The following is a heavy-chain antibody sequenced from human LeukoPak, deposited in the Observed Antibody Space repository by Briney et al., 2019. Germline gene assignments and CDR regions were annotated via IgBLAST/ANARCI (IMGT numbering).Heavy chain of an antibody. V-gene: IGHV1-8*01. D-gene: IGHD2-21*01. CDR1: GYRFINYD. Sequence: ASVKVSCKASGYRFINYDINWVRQATGRGLKWLEWMNPNSGTTGYAQNFQDRVSMTRDTSIGTAYMELSNLGSEDTAVYYCERNLARTGDCDYWGQGTLVTVSS. CDR3: ERNLARTGDCDY. CDR2: MNPNSGTT. J-gene: IGHJ4*02.